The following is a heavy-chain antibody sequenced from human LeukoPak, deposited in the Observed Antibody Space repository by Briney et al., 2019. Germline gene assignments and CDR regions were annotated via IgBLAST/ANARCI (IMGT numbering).Heavy chain of an antibody. Sequence: GESLKISCKCSGYSLTSYWISWVRQMPGKGLEWMGRIDPSDSYTNYSPSFQGHVTISADKSISTAYLQWSSLKASDTAMYYCARLPVGVAAAASSGDGMDVWGKGTTVTVSS. CDR3: ARLPVGVAAAASSGDGMDV. CDR1: GYSLTSYW. D-gene: IGHD6-13*01. J-gene: IGHJ6*04. CDR2: IDPSDSYT. V-gene: IGHV5-10-1*01.